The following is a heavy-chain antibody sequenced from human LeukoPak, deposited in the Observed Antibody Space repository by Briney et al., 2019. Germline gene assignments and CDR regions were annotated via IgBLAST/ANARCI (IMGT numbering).Heavy chain of an antibody. CDR3: ATISDYDSSGYYFDY. D-gene: IGHD3-22*01. Sequence: GASVKVSCKVSGYTLTELSMHWVRQAPGKGLEWMGGFDPEDGETIYEQKFQGRVTMTEDTSTDTAYMELSSLRSEDTAVYYCATISDYDSSGYYFDYWGQGTLVTVSS. J-gene: IGHJ4*02. V-gene: IGHV1-24*01. CDR2: FDPEDGET. CDR1: GYTLTELS.